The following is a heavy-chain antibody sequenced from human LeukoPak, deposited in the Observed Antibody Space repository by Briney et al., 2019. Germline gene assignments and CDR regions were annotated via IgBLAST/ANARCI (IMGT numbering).Heavy chain of an antibody. D-gene: IGHD1-26*01. Sequence: SQTLSLTCTVSGGSISSYYWSWIRQPPGKGGGWVGYIYFSGNTNYNPSLDSRLTISIDTSKNQFSLKLSSVTAADTAVYYCARGGSIVAATPHDTFDIWGQGTMVTVSS. J-gene: IGHJ3*02. CDR2: IYFSGNT. CDR1: GGSISSYY. V-gene: IGHV4-59*01. CDR3: ARGGSIVAATPHDTFDI.